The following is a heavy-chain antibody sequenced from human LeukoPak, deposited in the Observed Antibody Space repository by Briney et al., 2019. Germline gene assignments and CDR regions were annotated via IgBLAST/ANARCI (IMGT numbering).Heavy chain of an antibody. CDR1: GFTFGNHW. CDR3: ARDRGSTEFDY. V-gene: IGHV3-74*01. Sequence: GGSLRLSXGASGFTFGNHWMHWVRQLPGKGLVWVSRINGDGSRTSYADSVKGRFTISRDNAKNTVYLQMNSLRAEDTALYYCARDRGSTEFDYWGQGTLVTVSS. D-gene: IGHD2-2*01. CDR2: INGDGSRT. J-gene: IGHJ4*02.